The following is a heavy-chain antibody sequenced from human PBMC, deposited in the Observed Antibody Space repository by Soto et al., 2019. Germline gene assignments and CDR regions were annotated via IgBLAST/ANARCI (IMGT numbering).Heavy chain of an antibody. V-gene: IGHV3-7*01. Sequence: GGSLRLSCAASGFTFSSYWMSWVRQAPGKGLEWVANIKQDGSEKYYVDSVKGRFTISRDNAKNSLYLQMNSLRAEDTAVYYCARDTPLSPLTYDFWSCYYKVYDYNGMVVWGQGTTVTVSS. J-gene: IGHJ6*02. CDR1: GFTFSSYW. CDR3: ARDTPLSPLTYDFWSCYYKVYDYNGMVV. CDR2: IKQDGSEK. D-gene: IGHD3-3*01.